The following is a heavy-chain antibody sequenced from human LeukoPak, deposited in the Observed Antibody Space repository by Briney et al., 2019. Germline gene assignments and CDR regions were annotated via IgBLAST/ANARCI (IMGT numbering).Heavy chain of an antibody. J-gene: IGHJ3*02. V-gene: IGHV3-23*01. CDR2: ISGSGGST. CDR3: AKVIAGSSSQGGAFDI. D-gene: IGHD6-13*01. Sequence: GGSLRLSCAASGFTFSSYAMGWVRQAPGKGLEWVSAISGSGGSTYYADSVKGRFTISRDNSKNTLYLQMNSLRAEDTAVYYCAKVIAGSSSQGGAFDIWGQGTMVTVSS. CDR1: GFTFSSYA.